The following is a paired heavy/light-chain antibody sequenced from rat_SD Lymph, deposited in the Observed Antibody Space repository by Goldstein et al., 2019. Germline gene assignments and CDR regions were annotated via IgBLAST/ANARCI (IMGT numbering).Heavy chain of an antibody. D-gene: IGHD1-7*01. V-gene: IGHV1-57*01. CDR3: ARGDYGYALDY. J-gene: IGHJ2*01. Sequence: QVQLQQSGAELAKPGSSVKISCKASGYTFTSYDISWIKQTTGQGLEYIGYINTGSGGTYYNEKFKGKATLTVDKSSSTAFMQLSSLTPEDTAVYYCARGDYGYALDYWGQGVMVTVSS. CDR2: INTGSGGT. CDR1: GYTFTSYD.
Light chain of an antibody. V-gene: IGKV3S1*01. J-gene: IGKJ1*01. CDR1: QNVDYYGNSY. Sequence: DIVLTQSPALAVSLGQRATISCKTNQNVDYYGNSYMHWYQQKPGQQPKLLIYLASNLASGIPARFSGRGSGTDFTLTIDPVEADDTATYYCQQSRNLPWTFGGGTKLELK. CDR2: LAS. CDR3: QQSRNLPWT.